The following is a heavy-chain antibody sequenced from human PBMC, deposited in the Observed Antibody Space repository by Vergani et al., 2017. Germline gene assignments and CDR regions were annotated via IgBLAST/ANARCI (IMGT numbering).Heavy chain of an antibody. J-gene: IGHJ3*02. CDR3: ARRSLAARLHAFDI. CDR1: GRSFSGYY. Sequence: QVQLQQWGAGLLKPSETLSLTCAVYGRSFSGYYWSWIRQPPGKGLEWIGEINHSGSTNYNPSLKSRITISVDTSKNQFSLKLSSVTAADTAVYYCARRSLAARLHAFDIWGQGTMVTVSS. D-gene: IGHD6-6*01. V-gene: IGHV4-34*01. CDR2: INHSGST.